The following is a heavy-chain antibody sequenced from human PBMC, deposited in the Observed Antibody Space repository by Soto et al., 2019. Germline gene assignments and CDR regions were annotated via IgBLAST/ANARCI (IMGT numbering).Heavy chain of an antibody. CDR1: GYTFTSYY. D-gene: IGHD3-3*01. CDR3: ARDLRFLEWLFGDYYYYGMDV. Sequence: ASVKVSCKASGYTFTSYYMHWVRQAPGQGLEWMGIINPSGGSTSYAQKFQGRVTMTRDTSTSTVYMELGSLRSEDTAVYYCARDLRFLEWLFGDYYYYGMDVWGQGTTVTVSS. J-gene: IGHJ6*02. CDR2: INPSGGST. V-gene: IGHV1-46*01.